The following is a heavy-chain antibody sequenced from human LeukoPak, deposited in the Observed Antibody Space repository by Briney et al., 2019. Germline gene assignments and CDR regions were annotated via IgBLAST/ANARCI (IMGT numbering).Heavy chain of an antibody. CDR1: GHTLTEIS. J-gene: IGHJ3*02. CDR3: VTHFDSSGPDAFDI. Sequence: ASVKVSCKASGHTLTEISMHWVRQAPSKGFEWMGGVDPEDGETIYVQKFQGRVTMTDDPSTDTAYMELSSLRSEDTAVYYCVTHFDSSGPDAFDIWGQGTMVTVSS. D-gene: IGHD3-22*01. V-gene: IGHV1-24*01. CDR2: VDPEDGET.